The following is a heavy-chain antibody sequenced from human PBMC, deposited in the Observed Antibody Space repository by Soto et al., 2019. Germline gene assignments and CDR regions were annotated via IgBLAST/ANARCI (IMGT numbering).Heavy chain of an antibody. V-gene: IGHV4-31*03. D-gene: IGHD1-1*01. CDR1: GGSVSSGGYH. CDR3: ARAPIPNWNYYGMDV. J-gene: IGHJ6*02. Sequence: PSETLSLTCTVSGGSVSSGGYHWSWIRQHPGKGLEWIGDIYYSGSTYYNPSLKSRVTISIDTSTNHFSLHLSALTAADTAVYYCARAPIPNWNYYGMDVWGQGTTVTVYS. CDR2: IYYSGST.